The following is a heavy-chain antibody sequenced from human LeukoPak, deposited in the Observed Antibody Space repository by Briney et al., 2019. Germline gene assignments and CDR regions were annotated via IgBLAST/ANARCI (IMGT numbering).Heavy chain of an antibody. CDR3: AREVTMLTSDYSFDL. J-gene: IGHJ2*01. Sequence: GGSLRLSCTTSGFIFSDFYMSWLRQAPGKGLEWVSCISSSGFTIYYADSLKGRFSISRDNAKKSLYLQMDSLRVEDTAVYYCAREVTMLTSDYSFDLWGRGTLVTVSS. CDR2: ISSSGFTI. D-gene: IGHD4-17*01. CDR1: GFIFSDFY. V-gene: IGHV3-11*04.